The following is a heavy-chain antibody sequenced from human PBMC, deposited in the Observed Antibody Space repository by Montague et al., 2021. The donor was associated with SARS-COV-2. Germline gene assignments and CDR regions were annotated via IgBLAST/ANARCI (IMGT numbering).Heavy chain of an antibody. Sequence: SETLSLTCAVSGVSITSTNWWSLVRQPPGKGLEWIGEISYGGIATYNPSLKSRATISMDSSRNLFSLKLSSVTAADTAIYYCAGKVLTVPGDYWGQGTLVTV. D-gene: IGHD4-11*01. CDR1: GVSITSTNW. J-gene: IGHJ4*02. CDR2: ISYGGIA. V-gene: IGHV4-4*02. CDR3: AGKVLTVPGDY.